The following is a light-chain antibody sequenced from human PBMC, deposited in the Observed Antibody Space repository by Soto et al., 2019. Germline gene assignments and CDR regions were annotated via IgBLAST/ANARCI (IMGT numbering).Light chain of an antibody. CDR1: QSINTN. CDR2: VAS. V-gene: IGKV3-15*01. CDR3: QQYNVWPPLT. J-gene: IGKJ4*01. Sequence: EIVMTQSPATLSVSPGERATLSCRASQSINTNLAWYQQRPGQAPRLLIYVASTRATGIPARFSGSGSGTELTLTISSLQSEDFAVYYCQQYNVWPPLTFGGGTKVEI.